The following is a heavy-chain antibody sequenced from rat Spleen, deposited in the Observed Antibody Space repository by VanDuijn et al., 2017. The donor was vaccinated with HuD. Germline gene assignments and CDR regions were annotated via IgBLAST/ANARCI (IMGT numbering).Heavy chain of an antibody. V-gene: IGHV5-20*01. CDR3: TTSTTVLYWYFDF. J-gene: IGHJ2*01. Sequence: EVQLVESGGGLVQPGRSLKLSCAASGFTFSDYFMAWVRQAPTKGLEWVATISHDGRSSYYRDSVKGRLIISRDNAKSSLYLQMDSLRSEDTATYYCTTSTTVLYWYFDFWGQGVMVTVSS. D-gene: IGHD1-1*01. CDR2: ISHDGRSS. CDR1: GFTFSDYF.